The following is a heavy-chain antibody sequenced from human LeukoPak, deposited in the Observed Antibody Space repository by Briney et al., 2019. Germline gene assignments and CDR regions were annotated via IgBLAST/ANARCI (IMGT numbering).Heavy chain of an antibody. V-gene: IGHV4-39*01. Sequence: SETLSLTCIVSGGSISSRSYYWDWIRQAPGKGLEWIGNLFDSGNAHYNPSRRSRLPMSVATSEYQSSLRLSSETAAAKASSSCARHTRPEYSGYENAFDIWGQGNMVTVSS. CDR3: ARHTRPEYSGYENAFDI. CDR1: GGSISSRSYY. D-gene: IGHD5-12*01. CDR2: LFDSGNA. J-gene: IGHJ3*02.